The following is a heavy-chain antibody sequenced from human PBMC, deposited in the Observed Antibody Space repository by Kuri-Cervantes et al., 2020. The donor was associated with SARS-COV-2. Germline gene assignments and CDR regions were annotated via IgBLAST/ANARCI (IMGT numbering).Heavy chain of an antibody. J-gene: IGHJ5*02. CDR3: AAEEVGLDYGMGRGPEVWFDP. V-gene: IGHV4-34*01. CDR2: INHSGST. D-gene: IGHD4-17*01. CDR1: GGSFSGYY. Sequence: GSLRLSCAVYGGSFSGYYWSWIRQPPGKGLEWIGEINHSGSTNYNPSLKSRVTISVDTSKNQFSLKLSSVTAADTAVYYCAAEEVGLDYGMGRGPEVWFDPWGQGTLVTVSS.